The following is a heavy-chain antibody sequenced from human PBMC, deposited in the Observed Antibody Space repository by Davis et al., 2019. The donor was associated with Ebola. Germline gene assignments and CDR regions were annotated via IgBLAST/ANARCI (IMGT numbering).Heavy chain of an antibody. CDR1: GGSISSYY. CDR2: IYYSGST. J-gene: IGHJ6*02. V-gene: IGHV4-59*08. Sequence: PSETLSLTCTVSGGSISSYYWSWIRQPPGKGLEWIGYIYYSGSTNYNPSLKSRVTISVDTSKNQFSLKLSSVTAADTAVYYCARSAHTPSYDPYYYGMDVWGQGTTVTVSS. CDR3: ARSAHTPSYDPYYYGMDV. D-gene: IGHD3-3*01.